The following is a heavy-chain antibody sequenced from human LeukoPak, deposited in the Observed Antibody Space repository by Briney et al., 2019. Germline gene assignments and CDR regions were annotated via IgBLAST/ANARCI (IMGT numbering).Heavy chain of an antibody. CDR2: ISAYNGNK. CDR1: GYTFTGYY. V-gene: IGHV1-18*04. CDR3: ARDCYSMELRYFDWLLSYYYGMDV. D-gene: IGHD3-9*01. Sequence: ASVKVSCKASGYTFTGYYMQWVRQAPGQGLEWMGWISAYNGNKNYAQKLQGRVTMTTDTPTSTAYMELRSLRSDDTAVYYCARDCYSMELRYFDWLLSYYYGMDVWGQGTTVTVSS. J-gene: IGHJ6*02.